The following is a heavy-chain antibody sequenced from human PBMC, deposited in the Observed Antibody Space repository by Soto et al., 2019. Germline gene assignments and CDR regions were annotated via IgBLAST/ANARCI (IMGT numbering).Heavy chain of an antibody. D-gene: IGHD5-12*01. CDR1: GYMFTNCA. Sequence: VSVKVSCEASGYMFTNCAVRWVRQATGQGLEWMGWINPNSGGTNYAQKFQGWVTMTRDTSISTAYMELSRLRSDDTAVYYCARDTYGSGYDYYYYVMDVWGQGTTVTVSS. J-gene: IGHJ6*02. V-gene: IGHV1-2*04. CDR3: ARDTYGSGYDYYYYVMDV. CDR2: INPNSGGT.